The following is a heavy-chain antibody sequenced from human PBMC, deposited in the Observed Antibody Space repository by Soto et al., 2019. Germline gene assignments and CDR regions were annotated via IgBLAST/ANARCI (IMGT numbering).Heavy chain of an antibody. CDR2: IYHSGYT. V-gene: IGHV4-30-2*01. CDR1: GGSISSGGYS. J-gene: IGHJ6*02. CDR3: ASAHYGDYGYGMDV. D-gene: IGHD4-17*01. Sequence: QLQLQESGSGLVKPSQTLSLTCAVSGGSISSGGYSWSWIRQPPGKGLEWIGYIYHSGYTYYNPSLKRRVTVSVDRSRNQFSLKLSAVTAADTAVYYCASAHYGDYGYGMDVWGQGTTVTVSS.